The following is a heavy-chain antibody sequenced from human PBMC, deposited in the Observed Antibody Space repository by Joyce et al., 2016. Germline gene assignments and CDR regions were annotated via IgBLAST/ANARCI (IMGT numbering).Heavy chain of an antibody. CDR2: LSSSSSCI. V-gene: IGHV3-21*01. Sequence: EVQLVESGGGLVKPGGSLRLSCGASGFTFSSYSMSWVRQAPGKGRGWVSSLSSSSSCIKYTDSVKGRFTISRDNAKNSLYLQMNSLRVEDTAVYYCARSSYTNGIFDYWGQGTLVTVSS. CDR1: GFTFSSYS. CDR3: ARSSYTNGIFDY. D-gene: IGHD2-8*01. J-gene: IGHJ4*02.